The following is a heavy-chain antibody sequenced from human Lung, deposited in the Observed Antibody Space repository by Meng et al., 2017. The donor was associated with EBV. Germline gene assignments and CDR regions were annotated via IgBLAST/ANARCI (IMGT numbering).Heavy chain of an antibody. Sequence: VKLLHSGPVPVTPWQTLSLTCVIAGDIGSSISAAWTWIRQSPSRGLEWLGRTYYRSKWSNDYAVFVKSRITINPDTSKNQFSLQLNSVPPEDTAVYYCARGATSVFDLWGRGTLVTVSS. V-gene: IGHV6-1*01. CDR1: GDIGSSISAA. J-gene: IGHJ2*01. CDR2: TYYRSKWSN. CDR3: ARGATSVFDL.